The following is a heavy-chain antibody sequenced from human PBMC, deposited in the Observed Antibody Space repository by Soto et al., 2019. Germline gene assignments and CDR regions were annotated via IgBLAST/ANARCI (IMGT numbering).Heavy chain of an antibody. J-gene: IGHJ4*02. CDR3: AKDPLDY. Sequence: GGSLRLSCAASGFTFSSYGMHWVRQAPGKGLEWVAVISYDGSNKYYADSVKGRFTISRDNSKNTLYLQMNSLRAEDTAVYYCAKDPLDYWGQGTLVTVSS. CDR2: ISYDGSNK. V-gene: IGHV3-30*18. CDR1: GFTFSSYG.